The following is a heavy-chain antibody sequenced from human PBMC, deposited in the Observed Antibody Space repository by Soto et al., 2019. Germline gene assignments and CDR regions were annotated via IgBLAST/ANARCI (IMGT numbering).Heavy chain of an antibody. Sequence: PRPQVKVSCKASGGTFSSYAISWVRQAPGQGLEWMGGIIPIFGTANYAQKFQGRVTITADESTSTAYMELSSLRSEDTAVYYCARMGRGYYYYYGMDVWGQGTKVTVSS. CDR2: IIPIFGTA. CDR1: GGTFSSYA. CDR3: ARMGRGYYYYYGMDV. V-gene: IGHV1-69*01. J-gene: IGHJ6*02.